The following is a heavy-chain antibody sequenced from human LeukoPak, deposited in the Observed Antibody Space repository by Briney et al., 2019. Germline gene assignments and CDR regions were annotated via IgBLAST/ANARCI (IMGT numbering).Heavy chain of an antibody. CDR3: ARDTPLDRSFDY. Sequence: ASVKVSCKASGYTFTGYYMHWVRQALGQGLEWMGWINPNSGGTNYAQKFQGRVTMTRDTSISTVYMELSSLRSEDTAVYYCARDTPLDRSFDYWGQGTLVTVSS. CDR1: GYTFTGYY. J-gene: IGHJ4*02. V-gene: IGHV1-2*02. CDR2: INPNSGGT. D-gene: IGHD1-1*01.